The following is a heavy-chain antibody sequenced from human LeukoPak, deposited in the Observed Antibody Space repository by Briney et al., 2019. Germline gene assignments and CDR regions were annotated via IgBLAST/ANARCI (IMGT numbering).Heavy chain of an antibody. V-gene: IGHV4-4*07. CDR3: ARSYSSSWYFWFDP. CDR1: GGSISSYY. Sequence: SETLSLTCTVSGGSISSYYWSWIRQPAGKGLEWIGRIYTSGSTDYNPSLKSRVTMSVDTSKNQFSLKLSSVTAADTAVYYCARSYSSSWYFWFDPWGQGTLVTVSS. CDR2: IYTSGST. D-gene: IGHD6-13*01. J-gene: IGHJ5*02.